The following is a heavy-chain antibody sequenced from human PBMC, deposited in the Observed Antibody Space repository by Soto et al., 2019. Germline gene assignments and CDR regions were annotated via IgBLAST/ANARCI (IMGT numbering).Heavy chain of an antibody. CDR2: ISYDGSNK. V-gene: IGHV3-30-3*01. CDR1: GFTFSSYA. D-gene: IGHD3-22*01. Sequence: QVQLVESGGGVVQPGRSLRLSCAASGFTFSSYAMHWVRQAPGKGLEWVAVISYDGSNKYYADSVKGRFTISRDNSKNTLYLQMNSLRAEDTAVYYCARGRGDSSGRYYFDYWGQGTLVTVSS. J-gene: IGHJ4*02. CDR3: ARGRGDSSGRYYFDY.